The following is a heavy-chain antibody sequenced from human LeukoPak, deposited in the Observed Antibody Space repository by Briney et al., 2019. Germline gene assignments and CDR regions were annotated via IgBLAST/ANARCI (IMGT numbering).Heavy chain of an antibody. J-gene: IGHJ4*02. CDR2: IYSSGSN. CDR1: GGSISGYF. CDR3: AREPTSGREPTSGRPLDY. D-gene: IGHD5-12*01. Sequence: PSETLSLTCTVSGGSISGYFWGWIRQPAGKGLEWIGRIYSSGSNNYNPSLKSRVTMSLDTSKNHFSLNLSSVTAADTAVYYCAREPTSGREPTSGRPLDYWGQGTLVTVSS. V-gene: IGHV4-4*07.